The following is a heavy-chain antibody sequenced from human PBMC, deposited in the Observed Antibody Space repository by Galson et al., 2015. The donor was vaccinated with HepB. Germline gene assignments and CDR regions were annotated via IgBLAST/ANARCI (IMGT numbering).Heavy chain of an antibody. CDR1: GGSISSGGYS. CDR3: ARGNDYGDSYWFFDL. J-gene: IGHJ2*01. V-gene: IGHV4-30-4*07. D-gene: IGHD4-17*01. Sequence: TLSLTCAVSGGSISSGGYSWSWIRQPPGKGLEWIGYIYYSGSTYSNPSLKSRVTISVDTSKNQFSLKLNSVTAADTAVYYCARGNDYGDSYWFFDLWGRGTLVTVSS. CDR2: IYYSGST.